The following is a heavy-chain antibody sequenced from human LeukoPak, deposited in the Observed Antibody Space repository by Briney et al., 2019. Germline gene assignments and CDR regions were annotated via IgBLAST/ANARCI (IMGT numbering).Heavy chain of an antibody. Sequence: TSVGNGCGSPWPREGYERRGWISAYNGNTNHAQKLQGRVTMTTDTSTSTAYMELRSLRSDDTAVYYCARGGGYSYGEGYYGMDVWRQGTRVTVSS. CDR2: ISAYNGNT. D-gene: IGHD5-18*01. CDR3: ARGGGYSYGEGYYGMDV. J-gene: IGHJ6*02. V-gene: IGHV1-18*01. CDR1: TSVG.